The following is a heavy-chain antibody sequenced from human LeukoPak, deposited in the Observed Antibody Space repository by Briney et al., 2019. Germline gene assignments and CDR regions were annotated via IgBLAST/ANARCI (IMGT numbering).Heavy chain of an antibody. CDR1: GFTFSDYY. Sequence: GGSLRLSCAASGFTFSDYYMSWIRQAPGKGLEWVSYISSSGSTIYYADSVKGRFTISRDNAKNSLYLQMNSLRAEDTAVYYCARDGVLWFGEFALSNWFDPWGQGTLVTVSS. V-gene: IGHV3-11*04. J-gene: IGHJ5*02. CDR2: ISSSGSTI. D-gene: IGHD3-10*01. CDR3: ARDGVLWFGEFALSNWFDP.